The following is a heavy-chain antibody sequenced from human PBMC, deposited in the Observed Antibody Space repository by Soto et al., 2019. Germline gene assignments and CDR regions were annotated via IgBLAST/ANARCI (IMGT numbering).Heavy chain of an antibody. CDR3: ARGRAVTAHFDY. V-gene: IGHV3-66*01. CDR1: GFTVSSNY. D-gene: IGHD4-17*01. J-gene: IGHJ4*02. Sequence: GGSLRLSCAASGFTVSSNYMSWVRQAPGKGLEWVSVIYSGGSTYYADSVKGRFTISRDNSKNTLYLQMNSLRAEDTAVYYCARGRAVTAHFDYWGQGTLVTVSS. CDR2: IYSGGST.